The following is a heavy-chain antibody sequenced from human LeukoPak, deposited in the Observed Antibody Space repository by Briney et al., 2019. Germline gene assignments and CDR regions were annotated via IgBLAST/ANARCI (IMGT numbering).Heavy chain of an antibody. CDR3: ARDSEEAGAWYSSSWYPLDY. CDR1: GYTFTGYY. J-gene: IGHJ4*02. V-gene: IGHV1-69*05. Sequence: SVKVSCKASGYTFTGYYMHWVRQAPGQGLEWMGGIIPIFGTANYAQKFQGRVTITTDESTSTAYMELSSLRSEDTAVYYCARDSEEAGAWYSSSWYPLDYWGQGTLVTVSS. D-gene: IGHD6-13*01. CDR2: IIPIFGTA.